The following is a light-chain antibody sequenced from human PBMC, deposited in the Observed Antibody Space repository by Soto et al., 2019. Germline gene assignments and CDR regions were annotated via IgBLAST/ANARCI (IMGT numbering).Light chain of an antibody. V-gene: IGLV2-11*01. CDR3: CSFVDSDTVL. CDR1: SSDVGSYKY. Sequence: QSALTQPRSVSGSPGQSVTISCTGTSSDVGSYKYVSWYQHHPGKAPKPMIFDVNKRPSGVPDRFSGSNSGNAASLTISGLQPEDEADYFCCSFVDSDTVLFGGGTKVTVL. J-gene: IGLJ3*02. CDR2: DVN.